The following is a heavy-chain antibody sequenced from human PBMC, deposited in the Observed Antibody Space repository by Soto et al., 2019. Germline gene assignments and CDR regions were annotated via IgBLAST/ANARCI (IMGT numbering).Heavy chain of an antibody. CDR1: GFTFSSYA. CDR2: ISGSGGSK. Sequence: EVQLLESGGGLVQPGGSLRLSCAASGFTFSSYAMSWVGQAPGKGLEWVTAISGSGGSKYYADPVKGRFTISRDNSKSTLYLQMNSLRAEDTAVYYCAKSSSGWYEGFDYWGQGTLVTVSS. J-gene: IGHJ4*02. D-gene: IGHD6-19*01. CDR3: AKSSSGWYEGFDY. V-gene: IGHV3-23*01.